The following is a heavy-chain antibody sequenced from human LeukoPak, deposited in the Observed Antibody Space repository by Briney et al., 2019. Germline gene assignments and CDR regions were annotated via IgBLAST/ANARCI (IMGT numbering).Heavy chain of an antibody. D-gene: IGHD3-22*01. CDR3: ATADTYYYDSSGYYSRGFFDY. J-gene: IGHJ4*02. Sequence: GASVKVSCKVSGYTLTELSMHWVRQAPGKGLEWMGGFGPEDGETIYAQKFQGRVTMTEDTSTDTAYMELSSLRSEDTAVYYCATADTYYYDSSGYYSRGFFDYWGQGTLVTVSS. V-gene: IGHV1-24*01. CDR1: GYTLTELS. CDR2: FGPEDGET.